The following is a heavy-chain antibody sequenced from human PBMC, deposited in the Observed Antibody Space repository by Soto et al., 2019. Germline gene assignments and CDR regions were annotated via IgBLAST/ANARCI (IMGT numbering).Heavy chain of an antibody. J-gene: IGHJ5*02. CDR2: IIPMYGPA. CDR3: ARVPSMVLVVIDNWFDP. Sequence: QVPLVQSGAEVKKPGSSVTVSCKASGGTFSSYAIHWVRQAPGQGLEWMGGIIPMYGPAKYAQRVQGRVTITADESTTTVYMELTSLTSQDTAVYYCARVPSMVLVVIDNWFDPWGHGTRVTVSS. D-gene: IGHD3-10*01. V-gene: IGHV1-69*01. CDR1: GGTFSSYA.